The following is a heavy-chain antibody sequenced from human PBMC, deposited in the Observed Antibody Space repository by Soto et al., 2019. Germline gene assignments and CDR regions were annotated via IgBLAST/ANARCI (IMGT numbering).Heavy chain of an antibody. CDR3: ARNPVVAATRTWFDP. Sequence: GGSLRLSCAASGFTFDDYAMHWVRQAPGKGLEWVSGISWNSGSIGYADSVKGRFTISRDNAKNSLYLQMNSLRAEDTALYYCARNPVVAATRTWFDPWGQGTLVTVSS. J-gene: IGHJ5*02. CDR1: GFTFDDYA. V-gene: IGHV3-9*01. D-gene: IGHD2-15*01. CDR2: ISWNSGSI.